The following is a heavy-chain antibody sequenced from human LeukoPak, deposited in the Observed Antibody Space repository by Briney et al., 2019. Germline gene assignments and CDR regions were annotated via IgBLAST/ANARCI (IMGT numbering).Heavy chain of an antibody. V-gene: IGHV4-59*01. J-gene: IGHJ4*02. CDR3: ARPSRDGYRYTFDY. D-gene: IGHD5-24*01. Sequence: SETLSLTCIVPGGSIGSYYWSWIRQPPGKGLEWIGYIYHSGSTNYNPSLKSRVTISVDTSKNQLSLKLSSVTAADTAVYYCARPSRDGYRYTFDYWGQGTLVTVSS. CDR1: GGSIGSYY. CDR2: IYHSGST.